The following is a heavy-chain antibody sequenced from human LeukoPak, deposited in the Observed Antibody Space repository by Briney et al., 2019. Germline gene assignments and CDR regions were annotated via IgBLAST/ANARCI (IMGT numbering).Heavy chain of an antibody. J-gene: IGHJ4*02. Sequence: PSETLSLTCSVSGFSIRTGYSWGWIRQPPGKGLEWIATVYHHGNTYFNPSLMSRAVISLDTSKNQFSLRLTSVTAADTAIYYCAREVESWFGDLLSHFDSWGQGMQVTVSS. CDR3: AREVESWFGDLLSHFDS. V-gene: IGHV4-38-2*02. D-gene: IGHD3-10*01. CDR1: GFSIRTGYS. CDR2: VYHHGNT.